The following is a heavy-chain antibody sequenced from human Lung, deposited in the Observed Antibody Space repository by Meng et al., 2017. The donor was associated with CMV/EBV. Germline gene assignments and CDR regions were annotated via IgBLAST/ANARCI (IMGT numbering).Heavy chain of an antibody. CDR2: INSYGGST. Sequence: ASVKVSCKASVHSFIDYDIHWVRRAPGQGLEWMGRINSYGGSTNYAQQFRGRVTMTRDTSTNTAYMELSSLTSDDTAVYYCAGDESLSGPIYYYHGGVDAWGLGTXVTVSS. V-gene: IGHV1-2*06. CDR3: AGDESLSGPIYYYHGGVDA. CDR1: VHSFIDYD. D-gene: IGHD3-3*01. J-gene: IGHJ6*02.